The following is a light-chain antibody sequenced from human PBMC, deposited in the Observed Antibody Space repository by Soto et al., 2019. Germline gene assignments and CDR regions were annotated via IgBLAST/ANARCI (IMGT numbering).Light chain of an antibody. CDR1: QSVSGN. J-gene: IGKJ4*01. Sequence: EIVMTXSPXTLSVXXXXXATLSCRASQSVSGNLAWYQQKPGQAPRLLIYGASTRATGIPARFSGSGSGTEFTLTISSLQSEDFAVYYCQQYNDWPPVTFGGGTKVEIK. V-gene: IGKV3-15*01. CDR3: QQYNDWPPVT. CDR2: GAS.